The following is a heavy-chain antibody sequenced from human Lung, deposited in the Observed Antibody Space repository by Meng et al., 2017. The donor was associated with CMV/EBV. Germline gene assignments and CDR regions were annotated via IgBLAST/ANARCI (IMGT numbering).Heavy chain of an antibody. CDR1: GYTFTGYY. CDR2: INPNRGDT. J-gene: IGHJ4*02. V-gene: IGHV1-2*02. Sequence: AXVXVSCKASGYTFTGYYMHWVRQAPGQGLEWMGWINPNRGDTNYAQQFQGRVTLTRDTSINTGYMELTRLTSDDTAVYYCARDNNWGPDYWGQGTLVTVSS. D-gene: IGHD7-27*01. CDR3: ARDNNWGPDY.